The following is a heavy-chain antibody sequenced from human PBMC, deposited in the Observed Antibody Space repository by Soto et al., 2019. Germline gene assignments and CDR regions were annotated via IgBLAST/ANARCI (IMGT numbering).Heavy chain of an antibody. CDR2: IRSKVNNYAT. CDR3: TRQRGYSSGRCWFDP. Sequence: GGSLRLSCAASGFTFSGSAMHWIRQASGKGLEWVGRIRSKVNNYATAYAASVKGRFTISRDDSKNTAYLQMNSLKTEDTAVYYCTRQRGYSSGRCWFDPWGQGTLVTVSS. J-gene: IGHJ5*02. V-gene: IGHV3-73*01. CDR1: GFTFSGSA. D-gene: IGHD5-18*01.